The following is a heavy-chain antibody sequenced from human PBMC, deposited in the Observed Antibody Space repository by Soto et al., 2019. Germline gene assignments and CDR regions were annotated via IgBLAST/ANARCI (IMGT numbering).Heavy chain of an antibody. J-gene: IGHJ6*03. CDR1: GGSFSGYH. Sequence: SETLSLSCAVYGGSFSGYHWTWIRQPPGKGLEWIGEINHSGSTNYNPSLKSRVTISVDTSKNQFSLKLSSVTAADTAVYYCANSTYNYYYYYMDVWGKGTTVT. CDR3: ANSTYNYYYYYMDV. CDR2: INHSGST. V-gene: IGHV4-34*01. D-gene: IGHD4-4*01.